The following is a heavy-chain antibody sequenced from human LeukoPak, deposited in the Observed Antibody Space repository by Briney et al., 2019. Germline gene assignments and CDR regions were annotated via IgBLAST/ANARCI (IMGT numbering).Heavy chain of an antibody. CDR1: GGSFSGYY. J-gene: IGHJ6*04. CDR3: ARVFSFMVPSRRYYGTDV. CDR2: INHSGST. V-gene: IGHV4-34*01. D-gene: IGHD3-10*01. Sequence: SETLSLTCAVYGGSFSGYYWSWIRQPPGKGLEWIGEINHSGSTNYNPSLKSRVTISVDTSKNQFSLKLSSVTAADTAVYYCARVFSFMVPSRRYYGTDVWGKGTTVTVSS.